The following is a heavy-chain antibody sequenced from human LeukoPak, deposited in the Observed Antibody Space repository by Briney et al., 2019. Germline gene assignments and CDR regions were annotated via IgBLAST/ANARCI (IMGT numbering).Heavy chain of an antibody. CDR3: TRDVWGLWWFDP. Sequence: AGGSLRLSCGASGFTFSSYAMAWIRQATGRGLEWVSAISGPGGSTYFADSVKGRFTISRDNFKNTLYLQMNSLRAEDTAVYYCTRDVWGLWWFDPWGQGTLVTVSS. J-gene: IGHJ5*02. D-gene: IGHD3-16*01. CDR1: GFTFSSYA. CDR2: ISGPGGST. V-gene: IGHV3-23*01.